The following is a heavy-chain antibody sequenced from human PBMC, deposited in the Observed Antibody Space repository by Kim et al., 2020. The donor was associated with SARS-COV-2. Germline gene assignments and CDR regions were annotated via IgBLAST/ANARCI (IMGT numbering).Heavy chain of an antibody. V-gene: IGHV1-18*04. Sequence: ASVKVSCKASGYTFTSYGISWVRQAPGQGLEWMGWISAYNGNTNYAQKLQGRVTMTTDTSTSTAYMELRSLRSDDTAVYYCARARYCSGGSCYSARPYLDYWGQGTLVTVSS. CDR1: GYTFTSYG. D-gene: IGHD2-15*01. J-gene: IGHJ4*02. CDR2: ISAYNGNT. CDR3: ARARYCSGGSCYSARPYLDY.